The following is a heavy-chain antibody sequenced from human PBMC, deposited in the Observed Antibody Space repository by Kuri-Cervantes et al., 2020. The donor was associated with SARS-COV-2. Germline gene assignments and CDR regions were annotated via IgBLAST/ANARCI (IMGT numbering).Heavy chain of an antibody. J-gene: IGHJ2*01. CDR3: ARAGYSTGWFPDWYFDL. V-gene: IGHV3-33*01. D-gene: IGHD6-19*01. CDR1: GFTFSSYG. Sequence: GGSLRLSCAASGFTFSSYGMHWVRQAPGKGLEWVAVIWYDGSNKYYADSVKGRFTISRDNSKNTLYLQMNSLRGEDTALYYCARAGYSTGWFPDWYFDLWGRGTLVTVSS. CDR2: IWYDGSNK.